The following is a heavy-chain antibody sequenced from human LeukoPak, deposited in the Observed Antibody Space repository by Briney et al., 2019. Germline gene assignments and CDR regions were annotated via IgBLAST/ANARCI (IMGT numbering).Heavy chain of an antibody. CDR1: GGSISSSSYY. V-gene: IGHV4-39*01. J-gene: IGHJ4*02. Sequence: SETLSLTCTVSGGSISSSSYYWGWIRQPPGKGLEWIGSIYYSGSTYYNPSLKSRVTISVDTSKNQFSLKLSSVTAADTAVYYCASAGNFWSGLDYWGQGTLVTVSS. CDR2: IYYSGST. D-gene: IGHD3-3*01. CDR3: ASAGNFWSGLDY.